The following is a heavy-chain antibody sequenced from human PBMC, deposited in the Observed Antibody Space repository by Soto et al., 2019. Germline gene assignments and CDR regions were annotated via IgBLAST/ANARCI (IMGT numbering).Heavy chain of an antibody. Sequence: QVQLQQWGAGLLKPSETLSLTCAVYGGSFSGYYWSWIRQPPGKGLEWIGEINHSGSTNYNPSLKSRVTISVDTSKNQFSLKLSSVTAADTAVYYCARYGGWYIFRWFDPGGQGTLVTVSS. CDR2: INHSGST. V-gene: IGHV4-34*01. J-gene: IGHJ5*02. CDR3: ARYGGWYIFRWFDP. D-gene: IGHD6-19*01. CDR1: GGSFSGYY.